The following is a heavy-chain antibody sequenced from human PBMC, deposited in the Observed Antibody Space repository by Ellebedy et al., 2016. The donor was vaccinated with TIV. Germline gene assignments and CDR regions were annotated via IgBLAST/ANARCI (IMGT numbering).Heavy chain of an antibody. CDR3: ARLWFGDFFSPEGDV. CDR1: GGSISSYY. J-gene: IGHJ6*02. CDR2: IYYTGTA. V-gene: IGHV4-39*01. D-gene: IGHD3-10*01. Sequence: SETLSLXXTVSGGSISSYYWGWIRQPPGKDPEWIGNIYYTGTAFYNPSLKSRVSISVNTSKNQFSLTLSSVTAADTALYYCARLWFGDFFSPEGDVWGQGTTVTVSS.